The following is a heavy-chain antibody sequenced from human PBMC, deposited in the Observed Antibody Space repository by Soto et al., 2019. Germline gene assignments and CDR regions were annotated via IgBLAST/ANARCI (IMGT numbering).Heavy chain of an antibody. Sequence: ASVKVSCKASGYTFNSYAINWVRQAPGQGLEWVGWVSAYNGDTKYAQNFQGRVTMTTDTSSSTVYMELRSLRFDDTAVYYCARDWGTQYMDFWGRGTTVTVYS. J-gene: IGHJ6*03. CDR1: GYTFNSYA. V-gene: IGHV1-18*01. D-gene: IGHD3-16*01. CDR3: ARDWGTQYMDF. CDR2: VSAYNGDT.